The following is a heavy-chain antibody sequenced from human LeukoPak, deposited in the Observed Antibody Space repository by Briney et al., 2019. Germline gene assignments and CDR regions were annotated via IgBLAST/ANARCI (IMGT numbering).Heavy chain of an antibody. CDR1: GGSFSGYY. Sequence: SETLSLTCAVYGGSFSGYYWSWIRQHPGKGLEWIGHIQNSGSTYYTPSLKSRVIISVDTSKDQFSLKLSSVTAADTAMYYCARGRVVFDYWGQGTPVTVSS. V-gene: IGHV4-34*09. J-gene: IGHJ4*02. CDR3: ARGRVVFDY. CDR2: IQNSGST.